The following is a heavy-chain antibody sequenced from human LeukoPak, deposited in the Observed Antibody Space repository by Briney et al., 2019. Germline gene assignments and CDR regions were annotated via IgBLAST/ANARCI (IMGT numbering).Heavy chain of an antibody. J-gene: IGHJ4*02. CDR2: IKHDGSEK. CDR1: GFTFSDYY. D-gene: IGHD2-2*01. CDR3: ARGVTNHY. V-gene: IGHV3-7*01. Sequence: GGSLRLSCAAAGFTFSDYYKSWIRQAPGKGLEWVANIKHDGSEKYYVDSVKGRFTISRDNREKLLYLQMNSLRAEDTAMYYCARGVTNHYWGQGTLVTVSS.